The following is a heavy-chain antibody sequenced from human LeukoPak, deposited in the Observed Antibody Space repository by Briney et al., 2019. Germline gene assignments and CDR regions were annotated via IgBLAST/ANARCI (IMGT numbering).Heavy chain of an antibody. D-gene: IGHD3-22*01. CDR1: GGTFSSYA. V-gene: IGHV1-69*04. CDR2: IIPILGIA. CDR3: ARDLPDYDSSGYYYNYFDY. Sequence: SVKVSCKASGGTFSSYAISWVRQAPRQGLERMGRIIPILGIANYAQKFQGRVTITADKSTSTAYMELSSLRSEDTAVYYCARDLPDYDSSGYYYNYFDYWGQGTLVTVSS. J-gene: IGHJ4*02.